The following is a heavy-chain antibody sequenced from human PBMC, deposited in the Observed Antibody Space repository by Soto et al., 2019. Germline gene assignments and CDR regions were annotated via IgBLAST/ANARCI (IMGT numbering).Heavy chain of an antibody. CDR3: VREADTGYGQAIDH. J-gene: IGHJ4*02. CDR2: NYYSGTT. V-gene: IGHV4-59*01. D-gene: IGHD5-12*01. Sequence: SETLSLTCAVSGVSISSYYWSWIRQPPGKGLEWIGYNYYSGTTNYTPSLKSRVTISVDTSKNQFFLRLTSVTAADTAVYYCVREADTGYGQAIDHWGPGTLVTVSS. CDR1: GVSISSYY.